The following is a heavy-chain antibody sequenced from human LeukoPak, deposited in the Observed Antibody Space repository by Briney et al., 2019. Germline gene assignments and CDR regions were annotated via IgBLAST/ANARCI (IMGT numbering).Heavy chain of an antibody. CDR2: INWNGGST. Sequence: GGALRLSCAASGFTFDDYGMSWVRQAPGKGLEWVSGINWNGGSTGYADSVKGRFTISRDNAKNSLYLQMNSLRAEDTALYYCARGKCSGPRVRSYYSMDVWGKGTTVTVSS. J-gene: IGHJ6*03. D-gene: IGHD2-15*01. V-gene: IGHV3-20*04. CDR1: GFTFDDYG. CDR3: ARGKCSGPRVRSYYSMDV.